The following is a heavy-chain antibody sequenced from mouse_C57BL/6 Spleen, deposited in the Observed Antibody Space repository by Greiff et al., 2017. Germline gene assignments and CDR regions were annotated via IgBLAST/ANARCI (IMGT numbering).Heavy chain of an antibody. D-gene: IGHD2-4*01. Sequence: EVKLEESGPGLVKPSQTVFLTCTVTGISITTGNYRWSWIRQFPGNKLEWIGYIYYSGTITYNPSLTSRTTITRDTPKNQFFLEMNSLTAEDTATYYCARYDYPYYFDYWGQGTTLTVSS. CDR3: ARYDYPYYFDY. CDR2: IYYSGTI. V-gene: IGHV3-5*01. J-gene: IGHJ2*01. CDR1: GISITTGNYR.